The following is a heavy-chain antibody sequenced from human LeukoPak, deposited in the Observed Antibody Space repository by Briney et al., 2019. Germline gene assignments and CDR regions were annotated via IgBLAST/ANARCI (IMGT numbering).Heavy chain of an antibody. CDR1: GFTFSSYA. Sequence: PGRSLRLSCAASGFTFSSYAMHWVRQAPGKGLEWVAVISYDGSNKYYADSVKGRFTISRDNSKNTPYLQMNSLRAEDTAVYYCARDLLANFDYWGQGTLVTVSS. CDR2: ISYDGSNK. V-gene: IGHV3-30-3*01. D-gene: IGHD2-15*01. CDR3: ARDLLANFDY. J-gene: IGHJ4*02.